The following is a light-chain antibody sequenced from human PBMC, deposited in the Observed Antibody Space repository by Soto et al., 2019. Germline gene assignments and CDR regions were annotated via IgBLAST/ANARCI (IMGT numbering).Light chain of an antibody. V-gene: IGKV3-20*01. CDR1: QTGSNSY. CDR2: GVS. J-gene: IGKJ5*01. Sequence: IVLTQSPGTLSLSPGERATLSCRASQTGSNSYLAWYQQKSAQAPRLLIYGVSTRATGIPDRFSGSGSGTEFTLTISSLQSEDSAVYHCQQYGSSPLITFGQGTRLEIK. CDR3: QQYGSSPLIT.